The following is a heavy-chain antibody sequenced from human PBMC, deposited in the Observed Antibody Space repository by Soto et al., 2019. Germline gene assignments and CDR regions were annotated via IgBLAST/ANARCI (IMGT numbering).Heavy chain of an antibody. CDR3: ARAGYGKYYYYYGMDV. Sequence: PSETLSLTCAVSGGSISSGGYSWSWIRQPPGKGLEWIGYIYHSGSTYYNPSLKSRVTISVDRSKNQFSLKLSSVTAADTAVYYCARAGYGKYYYYYGMDVWGQGTTVTVSS. CDR1: GGSISSGGYS. V-gene: IGHV4-30-2*01. J-gene: IGHJ6*02. D-gene: IGHD5-18*01. CDR2: IYHSGST.